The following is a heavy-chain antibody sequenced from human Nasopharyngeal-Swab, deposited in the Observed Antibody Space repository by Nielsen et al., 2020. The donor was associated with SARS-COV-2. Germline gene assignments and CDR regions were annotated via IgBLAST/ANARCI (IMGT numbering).Heavy chain of an antibody. CDR1: GFTFSSYA. CDR2: ISGSGGST. D-gene: IGHD6-19*01. CDR3: AKDPRIAVAGTAWFDP. V-gene: IGHV3-23*01. J-gene: IGHJ5*02. Sequence: GGSLRLSCAASGFTFSSYAMSWVRQAPGKGLEWVSAISGSGGSTYYADSVKGRFTISRDNSKNTLYLQMNSLRAGDTAVYYCAKDPRIAVAGTAWFDPWGQGTLVTVSS.